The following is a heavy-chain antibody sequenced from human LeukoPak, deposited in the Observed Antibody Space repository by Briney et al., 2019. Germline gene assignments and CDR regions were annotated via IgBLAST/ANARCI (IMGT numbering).Heavy chain of an antibody. CDR2: IYYSGST. CDR1: GGSISSYY. D-gene: IGHD2-2*02. V-gene: IGHV4-59*01. Sequence: PSETLSLTCTVSGGSISSYYWSWIRQPPGKGLEWIGYIYYSGSTNYNPSLKSRVTISVDTSKNQFSLKLSSVTAANTAVYYCARIVVVPAAIDYYMDVWGKGTTVTVSS. J-gene: IGHJ6*03. CDR3: ARIVVVPAAIDYYMDV.